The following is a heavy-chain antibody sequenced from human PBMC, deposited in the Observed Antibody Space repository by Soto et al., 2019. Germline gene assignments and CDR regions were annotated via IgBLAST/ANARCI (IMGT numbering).Heavy chain of an antibody. V-gene: IGHV1-69*12. CDR1: GGTFSSYP. J-gene: IGHJ6*02. D-gene: IGHD1-7*01. CDR3: ASHGITGTSVYYYGMDV. Sequence: QVQLVQSGAEVKKPGSSVKVSCKASGGTFSSYPISWVRQAPGQGLEWMGGIIPIFDTADYAQKFQGRVTITADESTSTAYMELSSLRSEDTAVYYCASHGITGTSVYYYGMDVWGQATTVTVSS. CDR2: IIPIFDTA.